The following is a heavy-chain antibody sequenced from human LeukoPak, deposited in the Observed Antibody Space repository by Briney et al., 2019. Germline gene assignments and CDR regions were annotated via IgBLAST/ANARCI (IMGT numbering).Heavy chain of an antibody. V-gene: IGHV4-39*01. J-gene: IGHJ4*02. CDR1: GGSISSSSSY. CDR2: IYYSGST. D-gene: IGHD6-13*01. Sequence: SETLSLTCTVSGGSISSSSSYWGWIRQPPGKGLECIGSIYYSGSTYYNPSLKGRVTISVDTSKNQFSLKLSSVTAADTAVYYCARQVEYSSSWFDYWGQGTLVTVSS. CDR3: ARQVEYSSSWFDY.